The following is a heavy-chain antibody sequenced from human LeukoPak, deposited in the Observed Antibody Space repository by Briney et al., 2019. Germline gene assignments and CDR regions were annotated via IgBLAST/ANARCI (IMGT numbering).Heavy chain of an antibody. J-gene: IGHJ5*02. Sequence: GGSLRLSCAASGFTLSIYDMHWVRQPPGKGLEWVSGIDIPGNTYYPDSVKGRFTMSREGAENSLYLQMNSLRAGDTAVYYCARAVAGTHWFDPWGQGTLVTVSS. D-gene: IGHD6-19*01. CDR1: GFTLSIYD. CDR3: ARAVAGTHWFDP. V-gene: IGHV3-13*01. CDR2: IDIPGNT.